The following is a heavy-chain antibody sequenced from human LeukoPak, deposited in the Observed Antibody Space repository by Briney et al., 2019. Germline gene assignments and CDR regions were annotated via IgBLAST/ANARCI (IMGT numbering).Heavy chain of an antibody. V-gene: IGHV3-30-3*01. D-gene: IGHD3-10*01. CDR1: GFTFSSYA. J-gene: IGHJ6*02. CDR2: ISYDGSNK. Sequence: QPGGSLRLSCAASGFTFSSYAMHWVRQAPGKGLEWVAVISYDGSNKYYADSVKGRFTISRDNSKNTLYLQMNSLRAEDTAVYYCARDLSFSLVWLKYYYYGMDVWGQGTTVTVSS. CDR3: ARDLSFSLVWLKYYYYGMDV.